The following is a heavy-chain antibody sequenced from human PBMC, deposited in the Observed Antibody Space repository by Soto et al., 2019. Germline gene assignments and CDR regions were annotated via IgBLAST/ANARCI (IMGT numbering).Heavy chain of an antibody. J-gene: IGHJ5*02. Sequence: ETLSLTCSVSGAPISSGGYFWSWIRQPPGKGLEFIASMHASGGTYRASSLKSRSTMALDTSKNQFSLKLQSVTAADTATYYCAGIVVGGTRHDDVDHWGQGAQVTVSS. CDR3: AGIVVGGTRHDDVDH. CDR2: MHASGGT. CDR1: GAPISSGGYF. D-gene: IGHD2-21*01. V-gene: IGHV4-39*01.